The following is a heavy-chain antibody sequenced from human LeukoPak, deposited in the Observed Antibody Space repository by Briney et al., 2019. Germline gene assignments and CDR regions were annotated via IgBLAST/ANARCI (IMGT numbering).Heavy chain of an antibody. CDR1: GFTLSIHS. CDR3: ARRAGAYSHPYDY. Sequence: QPGGSLRLSCTVSGFTLSIHSMSCVRQAPGKGLEWVSFIYSGGSTHYSDSVKGRFTISRDNSKNTLYLQMNSLRAEDTAVYYCARRAGAYSHPYDYWGQGTLVTVSS. J-gene: IGHJ4*02. CDR2: IYSGGST. V-gene: IGHV3-53*01. D-gene: IGHD4/OR15-4a*01.